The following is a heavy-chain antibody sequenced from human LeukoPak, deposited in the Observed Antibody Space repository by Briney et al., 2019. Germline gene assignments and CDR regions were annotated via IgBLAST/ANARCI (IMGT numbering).Heavy chain of an antibody. CDR1: GFTFSSYA. D-gene: IGHD4-17*01. V-gene: IGHV3-30*04. CDR2: ISYDGSNK. J-gene: IGHJ6*03. CDR3: ARDKGGNYGDPLYYYYYYMDV. Sequence: PGRSLRLSCAASGFTFSSYAMHWVRQAPGKGLEWVAVISYDGSNKYYADSVKGRFTISRDNSKNTLYLQMNSLRAEDTAVHYCARDKGGNYGDPLYYYYYYMDVWGKGTTVTISS.